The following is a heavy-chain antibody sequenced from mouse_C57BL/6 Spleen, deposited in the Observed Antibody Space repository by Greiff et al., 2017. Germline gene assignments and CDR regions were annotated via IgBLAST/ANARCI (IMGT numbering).Heavy chain of an antibody. CDR1: GYTFTSYW. V-gene: IGHV1-52*01. Sequence: QVQLQQPGAELVRPGSSVKLSCKASGYTFTSYWMHWVKQRPIQGLEWIGNIDPSDSETHYNQKFKDKATLTVDKSSSTAYMQLSSLTSEDSAVYYCARSTLYGSSGYFDYWGQGTTLTVSS. J-gene: IGHJ2*01. CDR2: IDPSDSET. D-gene: IGHD1-1*01. CDR3: ARSTLYGSSGYFDY.